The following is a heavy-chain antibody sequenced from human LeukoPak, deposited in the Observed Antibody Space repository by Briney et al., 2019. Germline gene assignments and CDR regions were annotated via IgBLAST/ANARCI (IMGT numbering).Heavy chain of an antibody. CDR3: AKNLLSLWLIDN. J-gene: IGHJ4*02. CDR2: ISSSGSGGNT. D-gene: IGHD2-21*01. Sequence: GGSLRLSCTASGVTLSSYAMSWARQAPGKGLEWVSGISSSGSGGNTYYADSVKGQFTISRDNSKNTLYLQMNSLRAEDTALYYCAKNLLSLWLIDNWGQGTLVTVSS. V-gene: IGHV3-23*01. CDR1: GVTLSSYA.